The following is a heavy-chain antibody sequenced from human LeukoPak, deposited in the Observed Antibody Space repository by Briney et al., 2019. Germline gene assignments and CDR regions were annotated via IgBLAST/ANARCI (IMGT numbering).Heavy chain of an antibody. CDR3: ARAETDCSSTSCYLTYYYYYGMDV. J-gene: IGHJ6*02. V-gene: IGHV3-30-3*01. D-gene: IGHD2-2*01. CDR1: GFTFSSYA. Sequence: PGGSLRLSCAASGFTFSSYAMHWVRQAPGKGLEWVAVISYDGSNKYYADSVKGRFTISRDNSKNTLYLQMNSLRAEDTAVYYCARAETDCSSTSCYLTYYYYYGMDVWGQGTTVTVSS. CDR2: ISYDGSNK.